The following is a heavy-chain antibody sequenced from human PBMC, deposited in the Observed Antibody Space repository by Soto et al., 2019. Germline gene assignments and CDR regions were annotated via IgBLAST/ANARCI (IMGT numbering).Heavy chain of an antibody. CDR3: AKAIGYCSGGSCYGSDAFDI. J-gene: IGHJ3*02. CDR2: INAGNGNT. CDR1: GYTFTSYA. V-gene: IGHV1-3*01. Sequence: ASVKVSCKACGYTFTSYAMHWVRQAPGQRLEWMGWINAGNGNTKYSQKFQGRVTITRDTSASTAYMELSSLRSEDTAVYYCAKAIGYCSGGSCYGSDAFDIWGQGTMVTVSS. D-gene: IGHD2-15*01.